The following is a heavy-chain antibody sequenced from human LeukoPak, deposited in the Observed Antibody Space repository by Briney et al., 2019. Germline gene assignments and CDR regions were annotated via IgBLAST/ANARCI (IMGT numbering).Heavy chain of an antibody. CDR2: IYYSGST. CDR3: ARSNWNDVYYYYGMDV. D-gene: IGHD1-20*01. CDR1: GGSISSGGYY. J-gene: IGHJ6*02. V-gene: IGHV4-31*03. Sequence: SETLSLTCTVSGGSISSGGYYWRWIRQHPGKGLEWIGYIYYSGSTYYNPSLKSRVTISVDTSKNQFSLKLSSVTAADTAVYYCARSNWNDVYYYYGMDVWGQGTTVTVSS.